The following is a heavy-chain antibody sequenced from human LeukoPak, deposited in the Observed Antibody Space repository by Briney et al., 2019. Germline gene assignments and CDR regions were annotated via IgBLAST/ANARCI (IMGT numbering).Heavy chain of an antibody. J-gene: IGHJ4*02. CDR3: ARGYCSGGTCPTFIDY. D-gene: IGHD2-15*01. CDR1: GYTFTSYA. CDR2: INTNTGNP. Sequence: ASVKVSCKASGYTFTSYAMNWVRQAPGQGLEWMGWINTNTGNPTYAQGFTGRFVFSLDTSVSTAYLQISSLKAEDTAVYYCARGYCSGGTCPTFIDYWGQGTLVTVSS. V-gene: IGHV7-4-1*02.